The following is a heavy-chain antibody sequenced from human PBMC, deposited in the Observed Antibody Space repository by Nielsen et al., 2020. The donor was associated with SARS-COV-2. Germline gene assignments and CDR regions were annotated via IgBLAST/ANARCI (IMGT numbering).Heavy chain of an antibody. CDR1: GFTFDDYA. V-gene: IGHV3-9*01. Sequence: GGSLRLSCAASGFTFDDYAMYWVRQAPGKGLEWVSGISWNSGSIGYADSVKGRFTISRDNAKNSLYLQMNSLRAEDTALYYCAKVLVGATLTSAFDYWGQGTLVTVSS. CDR3: AKVLVGATLTSAFDY. J-gene: IGHJ4*02. CDR2: ISWNSGSI. D-gene: IGHD1-26*01.